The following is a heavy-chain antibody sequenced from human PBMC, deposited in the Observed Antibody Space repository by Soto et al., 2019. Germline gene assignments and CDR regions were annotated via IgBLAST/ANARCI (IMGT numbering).Heavy chain of an antibody. CDR2: INAANGDT. D-gene: IGHD6-13*01. CDR3: VRRHVSATGIDWFDP. CDR1: GYTFASYG. V-gene: IGHV1-3*01. Sequence: GASVKVSCNASGYTFASYGIHWLRQAPGQRLEWMGWINAANGDTKYSPKFQGRVTITRDTSASTAYVELSSLRSEDTAVYYCVRRHVSATGIDWFDPWGQGTLVTVSS. J-gene: IGHJ5*02.